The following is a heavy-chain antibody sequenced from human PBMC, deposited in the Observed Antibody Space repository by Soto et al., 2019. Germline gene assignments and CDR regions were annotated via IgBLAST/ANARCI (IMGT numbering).Heavy chain of an antibody. J-gene: IGHJ4*02. Sequence: QVQLQESGPGLVKPSQTLSLTCTVSGVSISSGDYYWSWIRQHPGKGLEWIGYIYDSGSTNYNPSLKSRVTISVDTSKNPFSLELSSVTAADTAVDYCASDGGYYDSSGYRWGQGTLVTVSS. CDR3: ASDGGYYDSSGYR. V-gene: IGHV4-31*03. CDR1: GVSISSGDYY. D-gene: IGHD3-22*01. CDR2: IYDSGST.